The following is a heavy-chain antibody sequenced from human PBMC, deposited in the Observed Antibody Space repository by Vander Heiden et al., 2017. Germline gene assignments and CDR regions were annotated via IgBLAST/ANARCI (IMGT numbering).Heavy chain of an antibody. Sequence: QVQLVESGGGVVQPGRSLRLPCAASGFTFSSYGMHWVRQAPGKGLEWVAIISSDGSHKYYADSVQGRFTISRDNSKNTLFLQMNSLRAGDTALYYCAKAAYSGSYYGVDYWGQGTLVTVSS. V-gene: IGHV3-30*18. CDR3: AKAAYSGSYYGVDY. CDR2: ISSDGSHK. D-gene: IGHD1-26*01. J-gene: IGHJ4*02. CDR1: GFTFSSYG.